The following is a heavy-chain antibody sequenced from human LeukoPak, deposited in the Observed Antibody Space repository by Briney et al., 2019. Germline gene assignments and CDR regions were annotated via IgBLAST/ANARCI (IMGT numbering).Heavy chain of an antibody. D-gene: IGHD6-13*01. V-gene: IGHV4-38-2*01. J-gene: IGHJ5*02. CDR2: IYHSGST. Sequence: SETLSLTCAVSGYSISSGYYWGWIRQPPGKGLEWIGSIYHSGSTYYNPFLKSRVTISVDTSKNQFSPNLSSVTAADTAVYYCARGGIVAAGTSRFDTWGQGTLVTVSS. CDR1: GYSISSGYY. CDR3: ARGGIVAAGTSRFDT.